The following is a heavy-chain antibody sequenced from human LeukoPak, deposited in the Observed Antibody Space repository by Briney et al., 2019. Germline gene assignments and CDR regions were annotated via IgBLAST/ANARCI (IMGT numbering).Heavy chain of an antibody. J-gene: IGHJ5*02. V-gene: IGHV4-59*01. CDR3: ARGGYYGSGNDFRFDP. Sequence: SETLSLTCTVSGGSISSYYWSWIRQSPGKGLECIGYIHYTGSTNYNPSLKSRVTISVATSKNQFSLKLTSVTAADTAVYYCARGGYYGSGNDFRFDPWGQGTLVTVSS. CDR1: GGSISSYY. D-gene: IGHD3-10*01. CDR2: IHYTGST.